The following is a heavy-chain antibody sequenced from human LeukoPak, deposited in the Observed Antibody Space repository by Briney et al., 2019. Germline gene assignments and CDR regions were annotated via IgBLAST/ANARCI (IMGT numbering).Heavy chain of an antibody. J-gene: IGHJ3*02. CDR1: GGSVSSGSYY. CDR3: ARGRYYDFWSGYWVYDAFDI. D-gene: IGHD3-3*01. Sequence: SETLSLTCTVSGGSVSSGSYYWSWIRQPPGKGLEWIGYIYYSGSTNYNPSLQSRVTISVDTSKNQFSLKLSSVTAADTAVYYCARGRYYDFWSGYWVYDAFDIWGQGTMVTVSS. CDR2: IYYSGST. V-gene: IGHV4-61*01.